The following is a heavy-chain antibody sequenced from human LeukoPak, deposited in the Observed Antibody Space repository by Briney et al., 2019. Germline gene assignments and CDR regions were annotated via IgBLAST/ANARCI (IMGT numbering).Heavy chain of an antibody. CDR1: GFTFGRYG. Sequence: GGSLRLSCAVSGFTFGRYGMHWVRQAPGKGLEWVAAISYDESNKDYADSVKGRFTISRDNSKSTLFLQMNSLRTEDTAVYYCAKGSETILGVGTSSFDPWGQGTQVTVSS. CDR2: ISYDESNK. J-gene: IGHJ5*02. D-gene: IGHD3-3*01. CDR3: AKGSETILGVGTSSFDP. V-gene: IGHV3-30*19.